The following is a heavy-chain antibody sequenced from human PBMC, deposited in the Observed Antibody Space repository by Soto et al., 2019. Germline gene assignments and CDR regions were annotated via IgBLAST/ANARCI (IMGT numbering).Heavy chain of an antibody. CDR1: GFTFSSYS. D-gene: IGHD4-17*01. V-gene: IGHV3-48*01. CDR2: IRSSSSTI. Sequence: EVQLVESGGGLVQPGGSLRLSCTASGFTFSSYSMNWVRQAPGKGLEWVSYIRSSSSTIYYADSVKGRLTISRDNAKNSVYLQMNRLRAEDTAVYYCARAPAITWDYGFDYWGHGTPFTLSS. CDR3: ARAPAITWDYGFDY. J-gene: IGHJ4*01.